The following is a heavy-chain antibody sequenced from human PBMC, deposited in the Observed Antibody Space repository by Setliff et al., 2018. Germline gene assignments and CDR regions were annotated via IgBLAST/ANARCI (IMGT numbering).Heavy chain of an antibody. CDR3: AGDPPSSGYAFDI. D-gene: IGHD5-12*01. Sequence: AGGSLRLSCAASGFTFSSYAMHWVRQAPGKGLEWVAFIWYDGSNTYYTGSVKGRFTISRDNSRNTLYLQMNSLRAEDTAVYYCAGDPPSSGYAFDIWGQGTMVTVSS. J-gene: IGHJ3*02. CDR2: IWYDGSNT. CDR1: GFTFSSYA. V-gene: IGHV3-33*01.